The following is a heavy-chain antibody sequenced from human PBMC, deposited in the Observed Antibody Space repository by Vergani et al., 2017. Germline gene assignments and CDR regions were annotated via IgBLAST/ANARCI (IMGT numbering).Heavy chain of an antibody. J-gene: IGHJ1*01. CDR1: GFSFGSYG. D-gene: IGHD2-21*01. CDR3: AKDINPQYGGESGGS. CDR2: ISNDGGNK. V-gene: IGHV3-30*18. Sequence: QVQLVESGGNVVQSGTSLRLSCAASGFSFGSYGMHWVRQSPGKGLEWVAVISNDGGNKYYADSVKGRFTIYKDNTVDMLSLQMNSLRVEDTAIYHCAKDINPQYGGESGGSWGQGTLVIVSS.